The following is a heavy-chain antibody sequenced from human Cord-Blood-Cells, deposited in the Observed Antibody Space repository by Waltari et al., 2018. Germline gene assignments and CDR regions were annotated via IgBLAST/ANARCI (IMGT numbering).Heavy chain of an antibody. CDR2: INPNSGGT. CDR3: ARARDYDSSGFDY. J-gene: IGHJ4*02. D-gene: IGHD3-22*01. CDR1: GYTFTGYY. V-gene: IGHV1-2*04. Sequence: QVQLVQSGAEVMKPGASVKVSCKASGYTFTGYYMHWVRQAPGQGLEWMGWINPNSGGTNYAQKFQGWVTMTRDTSISTAYMELSRLRSDDTAVYYCARARDYDSSGFDYWGQGTLVTVSS.